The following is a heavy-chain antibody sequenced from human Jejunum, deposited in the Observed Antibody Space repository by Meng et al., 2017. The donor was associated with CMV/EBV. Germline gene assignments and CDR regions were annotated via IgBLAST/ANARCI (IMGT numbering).Heavy chain of an antibody. D-gene: IGHD3-3*01. V-gene: IGHV4-30-4*08. J-gene: IGHJ4*02. CDR1: GGSIGSGDYY. CDR2: IHDTGST. Sequence: QWRLQESGPGLVKPSQTLSPTFSASGGSIGSGDYYWSWIRQPPGKGLEWIGYIHDTGSTYYNPSLKSRVDISLGTSRNHFSLTLSSVTAEDTAVYFCARGSIFVSFDSWGQGTLVTVSS. CDR3: ARGSIFVSFDS.